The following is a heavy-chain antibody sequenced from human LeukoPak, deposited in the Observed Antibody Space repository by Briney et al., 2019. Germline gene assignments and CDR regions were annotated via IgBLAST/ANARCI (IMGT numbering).Heavy chain of an antibody. CDR3: AKGYVWGSPHNFDY. D-gene: IGHD3-16*01. V-gene: IGHV3-23*01. J-gene: IGHJ4*02. Sequence: GGSLRLSCAVSGCTFSSYAMSWVRQAPGKGLEWVSTISGGGGTTYYADSMKGRFTISRDNSKNTVFLQMNSLRAEDTAVYYCAKGYVWGSPHNFDYWGQGTLVTVSS. CDR2: ISGGGGTT. CDR1: GCTFSSYA.